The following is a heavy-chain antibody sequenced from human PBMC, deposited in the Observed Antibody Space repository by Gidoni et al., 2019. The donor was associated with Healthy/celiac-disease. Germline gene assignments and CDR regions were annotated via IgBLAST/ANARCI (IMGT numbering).Heavy chain of an antibody. CDR3: ARDPDPSVGAVTVGYYYYYGMDV. CDR1: GFTFSSYS. CDR2: ISSSSSTR. V-gene: IGHV3-48*04. J-gene: IGHJ6*02. Sequence: EVQLVESGGGLVQPGGSLRLSCAASGFTFSSYSMNWVRQAPGKGLEWVSYISSSSSTRYYAYSVKGLFTISRDNAKNSLYLQMNSLRAEDTAVYYCARDPDPSVGAVTVGYYYYYGMDVWGQGTTVTVSS. D-gene: IGHD1-26*01.